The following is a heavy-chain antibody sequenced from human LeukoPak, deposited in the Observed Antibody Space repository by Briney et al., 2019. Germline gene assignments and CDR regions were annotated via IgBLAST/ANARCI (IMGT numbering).Heavy chain of an antibody. CDR1: GGSISGYF. Sequence: SETLSLTCSVSGGSISGYFWTWIRQPPGKGLEWIGYISTSGSTNYSPSLKSRVTISVATSKTQFSLKLNSVTAADTAVYYCARQGGQQLPPLYWGQGTLVSVSS. CDR2: ISTSGST. D-gene: IGHD6-13*01. J-gene: IGHJ4*02. CDR3: ARQGGQQLPPLY. V-gene: IGHV4-4*09.